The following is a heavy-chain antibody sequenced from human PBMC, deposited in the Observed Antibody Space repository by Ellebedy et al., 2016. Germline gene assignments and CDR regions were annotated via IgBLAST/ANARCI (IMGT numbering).Heavy chain of an antibody. CDR2: INPNSGGT. V-gene: IGHV1-2*04. CDR1: GYTFTGYY. Sequence: ASVKVSCKASGYTFTGYYIHWVRQAPGQGLEWMGWINPNSGGTKYAQKFQGWVTMTRDTSINTAYMELNRLRSEDTAVYYCATGLAVAGTGLDYWGQGTLVTVSS. J-gene: IGHJ4*02. D-gene: IGHD6-19*01. CDR3: ATGLAVAGTGLDY.